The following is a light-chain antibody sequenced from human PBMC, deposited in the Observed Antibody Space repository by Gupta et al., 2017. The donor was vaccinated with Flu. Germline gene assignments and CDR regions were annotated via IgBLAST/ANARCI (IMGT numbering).Light chain of an antibody. V-gene: IGKV1-5*03. CDR1: QSISSW. CDR3: QQYNSYLYT. J-gene: IGKJ2*01. CDR2: KAS. Sequence: PSTRSASVGDRVTSTCRASQSISSWLAWYQQKPGKAPKLLIYKASSLESGVPSRFSGSGSGTEFTLTISSLQPDDFATYYCQQYNSYLYTFGQGTKLEIK.